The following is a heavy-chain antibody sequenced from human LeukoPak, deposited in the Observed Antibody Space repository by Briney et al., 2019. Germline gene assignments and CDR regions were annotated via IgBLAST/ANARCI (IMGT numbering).Heavy chain of an antibody. Sequence: SETLSLTCTVSGGSISSYYWSWLRQPPGKGLEWLGYIYYSGSTNYNPSLKSRVTISVDTSKNQFSLKLSSVTAADTAVYYCARVSSSWSDAFDIWGQGTMVTVSS. CDR1: GGSISSYY. CDR3: ARVSSSWSDAFDI. D-gene: IGHD6-13*01. CDR2: IYYSGST. J-gene: IGHJ3*02. V-gene: IGHV4-59*01.